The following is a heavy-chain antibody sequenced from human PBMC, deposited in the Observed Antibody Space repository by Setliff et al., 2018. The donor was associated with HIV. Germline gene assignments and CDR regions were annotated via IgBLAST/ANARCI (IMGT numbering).Heavy chain of an antibody. D-gene: IGHD2-2*03. CDR3: AKDRVGYCSSISCPGGFDY. CDR1: GFTFSSYA. Sequence: GGSLRLSCAASGFTFSSYAVAWVRQAQGKGLEWVSAISGSGGSTYYADSVKGRSTISRDKSKNTVYLQMYSLRAEDTALYYCAKDRVGYCSSISCPGGFDYWGQGTLVTVS. CDR2: ISGSGGST. J-gene: IGHJ4*02. V-gene: IGHV3-23*01.